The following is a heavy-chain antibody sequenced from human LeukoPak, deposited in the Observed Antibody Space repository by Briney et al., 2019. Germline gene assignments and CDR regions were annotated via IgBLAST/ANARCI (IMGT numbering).Heavy chain of an antibody. CDR3: ASLSYGFRGDY. Sequence: PSETLSLTCTVSGGSMSSYYWSWIRQPPGMGLEWIGYISQSGSTYYNPSLKSRVTISADRSKNQFSLNLSSVTAADTADYYCASLSYGFRGDYWGQGTLVTVSS. D-gene: IGHD3-10*01. CDR2: ISQSGST. J-gene: IGHJ4*02. V-gene: IGHV4-59*12. CDR1: GGSMSSYY.